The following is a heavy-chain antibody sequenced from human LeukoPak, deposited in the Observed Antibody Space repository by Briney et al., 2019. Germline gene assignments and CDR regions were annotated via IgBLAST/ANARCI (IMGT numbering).Heavy chain of an antibody. D-gene: IGHD1-1*01. CDR3: ARQERKVSQIKTPNCEFDY. CDR1: GGSISSSSYY. J-gene: IGHJ4*02. Sequence: SETLSLTCTVSGGSISSSSYYWGWIRQPPGKGLEWIGSIYYSGSTYYNPSLKSRVTISVDTSKNQFSLKLSSVTAADTAVYYCARQERKVSQIKTPNCEFDYWGQGTLVTVSS. CDR2: IYYSGST. V-gene: IGHV4-39*01.